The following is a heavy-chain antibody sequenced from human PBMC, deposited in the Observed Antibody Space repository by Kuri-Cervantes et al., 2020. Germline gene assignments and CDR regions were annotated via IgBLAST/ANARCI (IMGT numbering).Heavy chain of an antibody. CDR1: GGSISSGGYY. CDR2: IYYSGST. V-gene: IGHV4-31*03. J-gene: IGHJ4*02. CDR3: VLDPERDGLNFDY. D-gene: IGHD3/OR15-3a*01. Sequence: SETLSLTCTVSGGSISSGGYYWSWIRQHPGKGLEWIGYIYYSGSTYYNPSLKSRVTISVDTSKNQFSLKLSSVIAADTAVYYCVLDPERDGLNFDYWGQGILVTVSS.